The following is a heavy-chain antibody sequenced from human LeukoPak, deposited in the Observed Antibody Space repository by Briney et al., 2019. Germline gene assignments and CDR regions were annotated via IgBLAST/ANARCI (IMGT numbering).Heavy chain of an antibody. CDR1: GFTVSSNY. CDR3: AKMKGHPLPKYYMDV. CDR2: ISGSGDNT. Sequence: GGSLRLSCAASGFTVSSNYMSWVRRTPGKGLEWVSGISGSGDNTLYADSVKGRFTISRDNSKNTLYLEMNSLRAEDTAIYYCAKMKGHPLPKYYMDVWGQGTTVTVSS. D-gene: IGHD1-26*01. V-gene: IGHV3-23*01. J-gene: IGHJ6*01.